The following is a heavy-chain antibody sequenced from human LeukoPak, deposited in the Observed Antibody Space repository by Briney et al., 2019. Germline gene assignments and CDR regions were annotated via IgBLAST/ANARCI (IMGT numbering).Heavy chain of an antibody. J-gene: IGHJ5*02. Sequence: ASVKVSCKAPGNTFTTYDLNWVRQAPGQGLEWMGWISAYNGNTKYAQKFQGRVTMTTDTSTSTAYMELRSLRSDDTAVYYCARGSGVGDFLSWFDPWGQGTLATVS. CDR1: GNTFTTYD. CDR2: ISAYNGNT. D-gene: IGHD4-17*01. CDR3: ARGSGVGDFLSWFDP. V-gene: IGHV1-18*01.